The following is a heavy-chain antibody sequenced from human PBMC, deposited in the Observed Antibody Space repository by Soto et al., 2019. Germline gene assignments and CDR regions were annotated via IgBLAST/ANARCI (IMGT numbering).Heavy chain of an antibody. CDR3: ARDDYGGNSPY. CDR1: GGSISSSNW. Sequence: KPSETLSLTCAVSGGSISSSNWWSWVRQPPGKGLEWIGEIYHSGSTYYNPSLKSRVTISVDTSKNQFSLKLSSVTAADTAVYYCARDDYGGNSPYWGQGTLVTVSS. J-gene: IGHJ4*02. V-gene: IGHV4-4*02. D-gene: IGHD4-17*01. CDR2: IYHSGST.